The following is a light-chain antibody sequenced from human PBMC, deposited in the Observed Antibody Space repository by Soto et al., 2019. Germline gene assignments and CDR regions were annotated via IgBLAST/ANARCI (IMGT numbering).Light chain of an antibody. CDR1: QSVSTY. J-gene: IGKJ2*01. Sequence: VLTQSPATLSLSPGERATLSCRASQSVSTYLAWYQQKPGQAPRLLIYDASNRATGIPVRFSGSGSGTDFTLTISSLEPEDFAVYYCQQRSNWPYSFGQGTKLEIK. V-gene: IGKV3-11*01. CDR3: QQRSNWPYS. CDR2: DAS.